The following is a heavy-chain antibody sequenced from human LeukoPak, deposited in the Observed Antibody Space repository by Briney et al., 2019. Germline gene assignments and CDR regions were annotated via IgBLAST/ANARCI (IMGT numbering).Heavy chain of an antibody. CDR3: TRLRRGPYYYYGMDV. D-gene: IGHD3-10*01. CDR1: GFTFSSYA. Sequence: GGSLRLSCAASGFTFSSYAMHWVRQASGKGLEWVGRIRSKANSYATAYAASVKGRFTISRDDSKNTAYLQMNSLKTEDTAVYYCTRLRRGPYYYYGMDVWGQGTTITVSS. V-gene: IGHV3-73*01. CDR2: IRSKANSYAT. J-gene: IGHJ6*02.